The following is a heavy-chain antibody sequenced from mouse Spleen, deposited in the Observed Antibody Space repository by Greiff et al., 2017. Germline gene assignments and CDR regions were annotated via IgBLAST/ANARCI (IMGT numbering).Heavy chain of an antibody. CDR3: ASRGDY. CDR1: GYSFTGYY. J-gene: IGHJ4*01. Sequence: VQLQQSGPELVKPGASVKISCKASGYSFTGYYMNWVKQSPEKSLEWIGEINPSTGGTTYNQKFKAKATLTVDKSSSTAYMQLKSLTSEDSAVYYCASRGDYWGQGTSVTVSS. D-gene: IGHD3-3*01. CDR2: INPSTGGT. V-gene: IGHV1-42*01.